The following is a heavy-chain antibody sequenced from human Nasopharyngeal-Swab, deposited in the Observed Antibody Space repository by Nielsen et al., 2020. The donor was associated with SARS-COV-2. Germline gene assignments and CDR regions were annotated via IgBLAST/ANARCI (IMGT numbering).Heavy chain of an antibody. V-gene: IGHV1-69*05. CDR3: ARTPEQLEGYNYYYDMDV. CDR2: ILPMDGTT. J-gene: IGHJ6*02. Sequence: SVKVSCKASGCTFTEYAIRWVRQAPGQGPEWMGGILPMDGTTNYAQIFQGRATITTDEGATTVYMELTSLTSDDTAMYYCARTPEQLEGYNYYYDMDVWGQGTTVIVSS. D-gene: IGHD5-24*01. CDR1: GCTFTEYA.